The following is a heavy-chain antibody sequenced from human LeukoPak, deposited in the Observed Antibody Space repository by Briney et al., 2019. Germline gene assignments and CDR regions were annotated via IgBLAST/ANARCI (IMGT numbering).Heavy chain of an antibody. CDR3: ARFRRGYSYLYYFDY. CDR1: GGSISSSSYY. J-gene: IGHJ4*02. CDR2: IYYSGST. D-gene: IGHD5-18*01. V-gene: IGHV4-39*07. Sequence: PSETLSLTCTVSGGSISSSSYYWGWIRQPPGKGLEWIGSIYYSGSTYYNPSLKSRVTISVDTSKNQFSLKLSSVTAADTAVYYCARFRRGYSYLYYFDYWGQGTLVTVSS.